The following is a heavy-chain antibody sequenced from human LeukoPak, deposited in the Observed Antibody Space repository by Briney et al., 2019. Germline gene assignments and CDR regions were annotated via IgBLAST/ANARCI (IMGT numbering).Heavy chain of an antibody. D-gene: IGHD3-9*01. J-gene: IGHJ4*02. CDR2: ISGSGGST. CDR1: GFTFSSYA. CDR3: AKDDDNNAKLLLDY. V-gene: IGHV3-23*01. Sequence: GGSLRLSCAASGFTFSSYAMSWVRQAPGKGLEWVSAISGSGGSTYYADSVKGRFTISRDNSKNTLYLQMNGLRAEDTAVYYCAKDDDNNAKLLLDYWGQGTLVTVSS.